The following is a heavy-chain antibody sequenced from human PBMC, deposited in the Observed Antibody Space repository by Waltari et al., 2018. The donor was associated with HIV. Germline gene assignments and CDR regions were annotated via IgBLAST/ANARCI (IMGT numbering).Heavy chain of an antibody. CDR1: GFTFSSYA. D-gene: IGHD5-18*01. Sequence: EVQLLESGGGLVQPGGSLRLSCAASGFTFSSYAMSWVRQAPGKGLEWVSAISGSGGSTYYADSVKGRFTISRDNSKNTLYLQMNSLRAEDTAVYYCARRGYSRGGAFDIWGQGTMVTVSS. J-gene: IGHJ3*02. V-gene: IGHV3-23*01. CDR3: ARRGYSRGGAFDI. CDR2: ISGSGGST.